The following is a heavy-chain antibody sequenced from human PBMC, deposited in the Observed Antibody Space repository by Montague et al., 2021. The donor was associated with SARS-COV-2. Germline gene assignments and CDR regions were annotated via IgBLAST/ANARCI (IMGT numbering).Heavy chain of an antibody. CDR2: IYSSGTT. D-gene: IGHD6-19*01. CDR3: ARSTSGWFIY. CDR1: GGSISSTSFF. V-gene: IGHV4-39*01. J-gene: IGHJ4*02. Sequence: SETLSLTCSVSGGSISSTSFFWAWIRQPPGKGLEWFGSIYSSGTTXYXXYLKSRVTISGDTSRNQLSVRLSSVTAADTAVYYCARSTSGWFIYWGQGTLVTVSS.